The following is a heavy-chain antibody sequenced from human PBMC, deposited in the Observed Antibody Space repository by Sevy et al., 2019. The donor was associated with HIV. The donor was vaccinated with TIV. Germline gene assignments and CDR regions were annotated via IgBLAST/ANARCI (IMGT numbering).Heavy chain of an antibody. CDR1: GFSFGDYA. CDR2: LKNKARGGTL. D-gene: IGHD3-16*01. Sequence: GGSLRLSCTASGFSFGDYAMNWVRQAPGKGLEWVAFLKNKARGGTLDHAASVKGRFTISRDDSKSIVYLQMNDRRTEDTGVYYCTRGKGAQSIFDYWGQGALVTVSS. V-gene: IGHV3-49*04. J-gene: IGHJ4*02. CDR3: TRGKGAQSIFDY.